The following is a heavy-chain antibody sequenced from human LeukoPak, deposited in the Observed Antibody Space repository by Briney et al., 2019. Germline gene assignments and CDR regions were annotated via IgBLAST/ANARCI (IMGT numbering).Heavy chain of an antibody. CDR2: ISFDGSNR. V-gene: IGHV3-30-3*01. J-gene: IGHJ4*02. CDR3: ARDKTSSSTWYDY. Sequence: GGSLRLSCATSGFTFSSHAMYWVRQAPGKGLEWVAIISFDGSNRYYTDSVKGRFTISRDNSKNTLYLQMNSLRGEDTAVYYCARDKTSSSTWYDYWGQGTLVTVSS. CDR1: GFTFSSHA. D-gene: IGHD6-13*01.